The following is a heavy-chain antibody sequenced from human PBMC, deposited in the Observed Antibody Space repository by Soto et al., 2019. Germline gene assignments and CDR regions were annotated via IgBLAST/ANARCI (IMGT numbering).Heavy chain of an antibody. Sequence: PGGSLRLSCAASGFSFSTTGMHWVRQTPGKGLEWVAMISHDGNSKYYTDSVKGRFTISRDTSKNSLYLQMNSLTTEDTALYYCAKDWGSSSWYSWFDPWGQGALVTVSS. CDR3: AKDWGSSSWYSWFDP. D-gene: IGHD6-13*01. CDR1: GFSFSTTG. V-gene: IGHV3-30*18. CDR2: ISHDGNSK. J-gene: IGHJ5*02.